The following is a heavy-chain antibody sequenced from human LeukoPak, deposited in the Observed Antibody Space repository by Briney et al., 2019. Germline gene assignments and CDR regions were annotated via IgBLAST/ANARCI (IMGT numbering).Heavy chain of an antibody. D-gene: IGHD2-2*01. J-gene: IGHJ4*02. V-gene: IGHV3-30-3*01. CDR3: ARGTVPAASLCSFDY. CDR1: GFTFSSYA. Sequence: PGRSLRLSCAASGFTFSSYAMHWVRQAPGKGLEWVAVISYDGSNKYYADSVKGRFTISRDNSKNTLYLQMNGLRAEDTAVYYCARGTVPAASLCSFDYWGQGTLVTVSS. CDR2: ISYDGSNK.